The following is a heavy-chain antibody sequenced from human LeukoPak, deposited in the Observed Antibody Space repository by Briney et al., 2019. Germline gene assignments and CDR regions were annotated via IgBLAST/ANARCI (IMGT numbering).Heavy chain of an antibody. D-gene: IGHD1-26*01. J-gene: IGHJ4*02. CDR3: AKDVRYSGSYPGYFDY. V-gene: IGHV3-30*02. CDR2: IRYDGSNK. Sequence: GGSLRLSCAASGFTFLNYVMSWVRQAPGKGLEWVAFIRYDGSNKYYADSVEGRFTISRDNSKNTLYLQMNSLRAEDTAVYYCAKDVRYSGSYPGYFDYWGQGTLVTVSS. CDR1: GFTFLNYV.